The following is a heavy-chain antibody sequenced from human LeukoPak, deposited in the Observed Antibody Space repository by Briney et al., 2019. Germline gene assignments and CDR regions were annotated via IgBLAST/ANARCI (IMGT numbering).Heavy chain of an antibody. V-gene: IGHV3-15*01. Sequence: PGGSLRLSCTASGLTLSTAWMSWVRQAPGKGPEWVGRIKSKTEGGTTDYAAPVKGRFTISIDDSKNTLYLQMNSLTTGDTAVYYGAKYNIGWNFGSWGQGTLVTVSS. CDR3: AKYNIGWNFGS. D-gene: IGHD6-19*01. CDR1: GLTLSTAW. J-gene: IGHJ4*02. CDR2: IKSKTEGGTT.